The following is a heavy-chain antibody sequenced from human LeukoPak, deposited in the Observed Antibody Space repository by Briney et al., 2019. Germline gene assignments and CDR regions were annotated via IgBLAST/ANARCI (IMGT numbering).Heavy chain of an antibody. V-gene: IGHV4-59*08. Sequence: SETLSLTCTVSGGSISSYYWSWMRQPPGKGLEWIGYIYYSGSTKYNPSLKSRVTMSVDTSKNQFSLKLSSVTAADTAVYDCARGRGQQLGNFDYWGQGTLVSVSS. CDR2: IYYSGST. D-gene: IGHD6-13*01. CDR1: GGSISSYY. J-gene: IGHJ4*02. CDR3: ARGRGQQLGNFDY.